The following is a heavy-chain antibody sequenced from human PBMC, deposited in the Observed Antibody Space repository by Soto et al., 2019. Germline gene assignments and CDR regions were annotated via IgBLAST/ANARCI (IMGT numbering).Heavy chain of an antibody. Sequence: PGGSLRLSCAVSGFSFGTYTVNWVRQAPGMGLEWVSGLSDSVGTTHYAYSVKGRFTISRDKSNNTLYLEINSLRTEDSAVYYCAKQLRGSGWYPLDSWGQGTPVTGSA. CDR1: GFSFGTYT. V-gene: IGHV3-23*01. CDR2: LSDSVGTT. D-gene: IGHD6-19*01. J-gene: IGHJ4*02. CDR3: AKQLRGSGWYPLDS.